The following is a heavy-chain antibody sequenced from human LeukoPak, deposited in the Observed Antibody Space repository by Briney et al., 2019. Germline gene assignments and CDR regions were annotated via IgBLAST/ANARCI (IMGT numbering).Heavy chain of an antibody. CDR1: GYTFTSYY. D-gene: IGHD1-26*01. J-gene: IGHJ4*02. CDR3: ARDGPDGIVGATTENNYFDY. CDR2: INPSGGST. Sequence: ASVTVSCKASGYTFTSYYMHWVRQAPGQGLEWMGIINPSGGSTSYAQKFQGRVTMTRDTSTSTVYMELSSLRSEDTAVYYCARDGPDGIVGATTENNYFDYWGQGTLVTVSP. V-gene: IGHV1-46*01.